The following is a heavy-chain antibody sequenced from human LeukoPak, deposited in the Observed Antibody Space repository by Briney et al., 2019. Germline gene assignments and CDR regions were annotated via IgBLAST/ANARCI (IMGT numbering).Heavy chain of an antibody. D-gene: IGHD5-24*01. J-gene: IGHJ4*02. CDR3: VRNIGAFGEMATNGCDY. V-gene: IGHV3-21*01. CDR1: GFTFSSYS. CDR2: ISSSSSYI. Sequence: GGSLRLSCAASGFTFSSYSMNWVRQAPGKGLEWVSSISSSSSYIYYADSVKGRFTISRDNAKNSLYLQMNSLRAEDTAVYYCVRNIGAFGEMATNGCDYWGQGTLVTVSS.